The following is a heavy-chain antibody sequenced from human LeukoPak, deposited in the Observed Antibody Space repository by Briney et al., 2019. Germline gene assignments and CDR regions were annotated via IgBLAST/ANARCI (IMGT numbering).Heavy chain of an antibody. CDR1: GYTFTSYG. CDR2: ISAYNGNT. J-gene: IGHJ4*02. D-gene: IGHD4-17*01. Sequence: ASVKVFCNDSGYTFTSYGIIWVRQAPGQGLEWMGWISAYNGNTNYAQKLQGRVTMTTDTSTSTAYMELRSLRSDDTAVYYCARDTHGDYGTIFDYWGQGTLVTASS. V-gene: IGHV1-18*01. CDR3: ARDTHGDYGTIFDY.